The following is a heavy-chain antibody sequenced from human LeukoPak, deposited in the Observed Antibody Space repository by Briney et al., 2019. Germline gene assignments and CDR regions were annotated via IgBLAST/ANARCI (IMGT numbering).Heavy chain of an antibody. CDR1: GFTFSSYT. Sequence: GGSLRLSCAASGFTFSSYTMHCVRQAPGKGLEWVALISYGGSNKYYADSVKGRFTISRDNSKNTLYLQMNSLRAEDTAVYYCAKDGDYDSSGYYLYWGQGTPVTVSS. J-gene: IGHJ4*02. CDR3: AKDGDYDSSGYYLY. D-gene: IGHD3-22*01. CDR2: ISYGGSNK. V-gene: IGHV3-30*14.